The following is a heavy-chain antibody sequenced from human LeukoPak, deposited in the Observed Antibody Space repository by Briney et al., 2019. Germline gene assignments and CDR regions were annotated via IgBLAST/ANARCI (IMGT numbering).Heavy chain of an antibody. D-gene: IGHD3-22*01. CDR1: GFTFSTYW. Sequence: GESLKISCAASGFTFSTYWMSWVRQAPGKGLEWVANIKQDGSEKNYVDSVKGRFTISRDNAKNSLYLQMNSLRAEDTAVYYRANYYDSSGYYSWGQGTLVTVSS. CDR3: ANYYDSSGYYS. CDR2: IKQDGSEK. J-gene: IGHJ4*02. V-gene: IGHV3-7*02.